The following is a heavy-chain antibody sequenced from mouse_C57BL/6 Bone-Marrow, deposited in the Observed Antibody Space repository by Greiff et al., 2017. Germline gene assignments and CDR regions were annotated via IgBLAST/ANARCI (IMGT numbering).Heavy chain of an antibody. V-gene: IGHV1-69*01. D-gene: IGHD2-4*01. CDR3: ARRINPYYFDY. CDR1: GYTFTSYW. Sequence: QVQLQQSGAELVMPGASVKLSCKASGYTFTSYWMHWVKQRPGQGLEWIGVIVPSDSYTNYNQKFKGKSTLTVDKSSSTAYMQLSSLTSEDSAVYYCARRINPYYFDYWGQGTTLTVSS. CDR2: IVPSDSYT. J-gene: IGHJ2*01.